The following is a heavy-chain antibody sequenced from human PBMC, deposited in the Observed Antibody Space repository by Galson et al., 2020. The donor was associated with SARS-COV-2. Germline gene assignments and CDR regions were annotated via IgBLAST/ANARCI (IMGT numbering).Heavy chain of an antibody. CDR1: GFTFGDYA. Sequence: GGSLRLSCAASGFTFGDYAIHWVRQLPGKGLEWLSLISGEGGRTDYADSVKGRFTVSRDNSKNFVYLQINSLRTEDTAFYYCVKDIQHYCTIGSCYLWDWGQGTLVTVSS. D-gene: IGHD2-15*01. CDR2: ISGEGGRT. J-gene: IGHJ4*02. CDR3: VKDIQHYCTIGSCYLWD. V-gene: IGHV3-43*02.